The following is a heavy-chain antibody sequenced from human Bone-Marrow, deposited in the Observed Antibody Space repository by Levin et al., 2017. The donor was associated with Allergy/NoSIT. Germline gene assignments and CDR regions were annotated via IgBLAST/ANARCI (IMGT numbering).Heavy chain of an antibody. CDR2: IKQDGSEK. J-gene: IGHJ4*02. V-gene: IGHV3-7*01. CDR3: ARVGYYDSSGSPLYPLDY. Sequence: PGGSLRLSCAASGFTFTTHWMTWVRQAPGKGLEWVASIKQDGSEKHYMDSLKGRFTISRDNAKNSLYLQMNSLRAEDTAMYYCARVGYYDSSGSPLYPLDYWGQGTLVTVSS. D-gene: IGHD3-22*01. CDR1: GFTFTTHW.